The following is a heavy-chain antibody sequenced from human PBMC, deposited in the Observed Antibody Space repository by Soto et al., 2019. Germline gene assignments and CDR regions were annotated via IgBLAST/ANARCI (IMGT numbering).Heavy chain of an antibody. Sequence: QVQLQESGPGLVKPSQTLSLTCTVSGGSISTGGYYWSSIRQPPGKGLVWIGYIYDSGSTYYNPSLKSRATISLHTSTNQFSLKLTSVSAAGTAVYYCARGGNYYGLRVWGQGTTVTVS. V-gene: IGHV4-30-4*01. D-gene: IGHD3-10*01. CDR3: ARGGNYYGLRV. CDR1: GGSISTGGYY. J-gene: IGHJ6*02. CDR2: IYDSGST.